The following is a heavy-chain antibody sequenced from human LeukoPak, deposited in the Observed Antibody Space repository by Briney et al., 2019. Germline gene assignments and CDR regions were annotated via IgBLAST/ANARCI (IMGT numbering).Heavy chain of an antibody. CDR3: ARATSSYFYYMDV. CDR1: GFTFSSYA. Sequence: GGSLRLSCAASGFTFSSYAMSWVRQGPGKGLEWVSAISGSGGSTYYADSVKGRFTISRDNSKNTLYLQMNSLRAEDTAVYYCARATSSYFYYMDVWGKGTTVTISS. V-gene: IGHV3-23*01. D-gene: IGHD5-12*01. CDR2: ISGSGGST. J-gene: IGHJ6*03.